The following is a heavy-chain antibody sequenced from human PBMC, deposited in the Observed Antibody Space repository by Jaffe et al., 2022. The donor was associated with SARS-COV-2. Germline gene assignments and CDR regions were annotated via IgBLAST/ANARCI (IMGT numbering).Heavy chain of an antibody. CDR3: ARHRSEGYCSSTSCHREGWFDP. CDR2: IYYSGST. J-gene: IGHJ5*02. V-gene: IGHV4-39*01. Sequence: QLQLQESGPGLVKPSETLSLTCTVSGGSISSSSYYWGWIRQPPGKGLEWIGSIYYSGSTYYNPSLKSRVTISVDTSKNQFSLKLSSVTAADTAVYYCARHRSEGYCSSTSCHREGWFDPWGQGTLVTVSS. CDR1: GGSISSSSYY. D-gene: IGHD2-2*01.